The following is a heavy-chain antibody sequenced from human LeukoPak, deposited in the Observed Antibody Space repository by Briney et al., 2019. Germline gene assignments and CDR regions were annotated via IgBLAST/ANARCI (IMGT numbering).Heavy chain of an antibody. CDR2: INRDGSEK. CDR1: GFRFTSYW. Sequence: QTGGSLRLSCAASGFRFTSYWMSWVRQAPGQGLEWVANINRDGSEKYYVDSVKGRFTISRDNGKNSLYLQMNSLRSEDTAVYFCARDGSNSYFDYWGQGSLVTVSS. D-gene: IGHD6-13*01. V-gene: IGHV3-7*01. J-gene: IGHJ4*02. CDR3: ARDGSNSYFDY.